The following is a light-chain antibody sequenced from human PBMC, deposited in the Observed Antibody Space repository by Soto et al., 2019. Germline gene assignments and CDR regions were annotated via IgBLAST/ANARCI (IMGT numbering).Light chain of an antibody. CDR1: QSISSY. CDR3: QQSDYSLFT. J-gene: IGKJ3*01. Sequence: DIPMTQSPSSLSASVEDRVTITCRASQSISSYLNWYQQKPGKAPKLLIYTASTLRSVVPSRFSGSESGTDFILTISRLVHEHFAKNYLQQSDYSLFTFRPATTVHIK. CDR2: TAS. V-gene: IGKV1-39*01.